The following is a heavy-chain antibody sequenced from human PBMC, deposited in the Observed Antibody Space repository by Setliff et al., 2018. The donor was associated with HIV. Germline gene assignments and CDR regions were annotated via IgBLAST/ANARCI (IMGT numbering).Heavy chain of an antibody. V-gene: IGHV1-3*01. CDR1: GYTFNSYL. CDR3: ARFSSVYAAIDN. CDR2: IHPGNDNR. Sequence: ASVKVSCKASGYTFNSYLVYWVRRAPGQRLEWMGWIHPGNDNREYSQRFQGRLTMTRDTSASMVYMELNSLTSEGTAVYFCARFSSVYAAIDNWGPGTLVTVSS. J-gene: IGHJ4*02. D-gene: IGHD2-2*01.